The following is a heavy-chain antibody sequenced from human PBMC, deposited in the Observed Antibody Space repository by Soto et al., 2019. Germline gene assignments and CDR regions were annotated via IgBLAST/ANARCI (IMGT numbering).Heavy chain of an antibody. CDR1: GFTFSSYG. V-gene: IGHV3-30*18. CDR2: ISYDGSNK. CDR3: AKLFSSVNVEMATSKGDAFDI. J-gene: IGHJ3*02. D-gene: IGHD5-12*01. Sequence: QVQLVESGGGVVQPGRSLRLSCAASGFTFSSYGMHWVRQAPGKGLEWVAVISYDGSNKYYADSVKGRFTISRDNSKNTLYLQMNSLRAEDTAVYYCAKLFSSVNVEMATSKGDAFDIWGQGTMVTVSS.